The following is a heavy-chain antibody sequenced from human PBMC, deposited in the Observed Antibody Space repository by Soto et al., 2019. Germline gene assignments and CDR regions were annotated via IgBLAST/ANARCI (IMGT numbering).Heavy chain of an antibody. D-gene: IGHD6-19*01. CDR3: AEEDLDLAVAGPRPFYYYYYGMDV. V-gene: IGHV3-30*18. CDR2: ISYDGSNK. J-gene: IGHJ6*02. CDR1: GFTFSSYG. Sequence: PGGSLRLSCAASGFTFSSYGMHWVRQAPGKGLEWVAVISYDGSNKYYADSVKGRFTISRDNSKNTLYLQMNSLRAEDTAVYYCAEEDLDLAVAGPRPFYYYYYGMDVWGQGTTVTVSS.